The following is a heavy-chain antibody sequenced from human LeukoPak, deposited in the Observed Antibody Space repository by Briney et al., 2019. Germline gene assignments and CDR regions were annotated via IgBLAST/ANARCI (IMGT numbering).Heavy chain of an antibody. J-gene: IGHJ4*02. V-gene: IGHV3-30-3*01. D-gene: IGHD3-16*01. Sequence: GRSLRLSCAASGFTFSDSAIAWVRQSPGKGLECLASISYDGSNKYYADSVKGRFTISRDNSKNTLYLQMNSLRAEDTAVYYCAKDPSALRVYYFDYWGQGTLVTVSS. CDR1: GFTFSDSA. CDR2: ISYDGSNK. CDR3: AKDPSALRVYYFDY.